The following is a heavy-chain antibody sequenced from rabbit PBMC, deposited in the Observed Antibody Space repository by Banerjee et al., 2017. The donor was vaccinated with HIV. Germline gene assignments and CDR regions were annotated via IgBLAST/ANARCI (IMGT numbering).Heavy chain of an antibody. CDR1: GVSFSANSY. CDR2: TDSGSSAFT. J-gene: IGHJ3*01. CDR3: ARDLTDVIGWNFAW. D-gene: IGHD1-1*01. V-gene: IGHV1S40*01. Sequence: QSLEESGGDLVKPGASLTLTCIASGVSFSANSYICWVRQAPGKGLEWIVCTDSGSSAFTYFATWAKGRFTISKTSSTTVTLQVTSLTAADTATYFCARDLTDVIGWNFAWWGQGTLVTVS.